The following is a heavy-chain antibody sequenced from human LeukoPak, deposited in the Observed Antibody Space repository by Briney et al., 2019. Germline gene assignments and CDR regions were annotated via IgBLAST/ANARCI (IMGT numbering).Heavy chain of an antibody. CDR3: ARSLNYGDFLFDY. J-gene: IGHJ4*02. Sequence: SVKVSCKASGGTFSSYAISWVRQAPGQGLEWMGRIIPILGIANYAQKFQGRVTTTADKSTSTAYMELSSLRSEDTAVYYCARSLNYGDFLFDYWGQGTLVTVSS. CDR2: IIPILGIA. V-gene: IGHV1-69*04. D-gene: IGHD4-17*01. CDR1: GGTFSSYA.